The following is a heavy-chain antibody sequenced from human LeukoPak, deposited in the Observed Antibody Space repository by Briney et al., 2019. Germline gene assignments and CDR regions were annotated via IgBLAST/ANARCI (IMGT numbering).Heavy chain of an antibody. V-gene: IGHV1-69*05. CDR3: ARARSTVLNDAYDI. CDR2: IIPVFHTT. J-gene: IGHJ3*02. D-gene: IGHD2-2*01. Sequence: SVKVSRKASGGSFRGHGISWVRQAPGQGPQWMGGIIPVFHTTNYAQEFQGRVTLIIDESPSMAYMELSSLRSDDTAVYFCARARSTVLNDAYDIWGQGTMVTVSS. CDR1: GGSFRGHG.